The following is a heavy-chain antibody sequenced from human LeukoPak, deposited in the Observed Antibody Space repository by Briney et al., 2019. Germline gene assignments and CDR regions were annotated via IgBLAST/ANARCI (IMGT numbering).Heavy chain of an antibody. J-gene: IGHJ4*02. Sequence: GRSLRLSCAASGFAFSSYGMHWVRQAPGKGLEWVAVISYDGSNKYYADSVKGRFTISRDNSKNTLYLQMNSLRAEDTAVYYYAKGLWYYYDSSGYVDYWGQGTLVTVSS. CDR3: AKGLWYYYDSSGYVDY. CDR2: ISYDGSNK. V-gene: IGHV3-30*18. D-gene: IGHD3-22*01. CDR1: GFAFSSYG.